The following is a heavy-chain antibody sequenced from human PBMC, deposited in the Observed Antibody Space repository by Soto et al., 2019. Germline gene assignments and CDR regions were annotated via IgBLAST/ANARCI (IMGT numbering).Heavy chain of an antibody. CDR1: GDSLSGYF. D-gene: IGHD2-8*02. CDR3: AKDIPGGIPPP. Sequence: SETLSLTCTVSGDSLSGYFWSWIRQPADKGLEWIGRIYGSGTTIYNPSLRGRVTISLDTSKNQFSLRLTSVTAADTAVYYCAKDIPGGIPPPWGHGTLVTVSS. CDR2: IYGSGTT. V-gene: IGHV4-4*07. J-gene: IGHJ5*02.